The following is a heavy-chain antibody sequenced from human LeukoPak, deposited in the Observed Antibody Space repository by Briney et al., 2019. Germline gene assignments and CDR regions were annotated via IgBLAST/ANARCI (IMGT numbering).Heavy chain of an antibody. V-gene: IGHV3-33*01. J-gene: IGHJ4*02. CDR3: AREVVRGVPDY. CDR2: IWYDGSNK. CDR1: GFTFSSYG. D-gene: IGHD3-10*01. Sequence: GGSLRLSCAASGFTFSSYGMHWVRQAPGKGLEWVAVIWYDGSNKYYADSVKGRFTISRDNSKNTLYLQMNSVRAEDTAVNYCAREVVRGVPDYWGQGTLVTVSS.